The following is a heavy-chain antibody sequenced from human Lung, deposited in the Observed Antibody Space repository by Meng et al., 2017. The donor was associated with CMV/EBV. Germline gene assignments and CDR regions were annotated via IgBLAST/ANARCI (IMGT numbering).Heavy chain of an antibody. D-gene: IGHD2-2*01. CDR2: ISSSSSSI. Sequence: GGSLRLSCAASGFKFNCYTMNSLRQSPGKGLEWVSYISSSSSSIYYTDSVKGRFTISRDNANNSLYLEMTSIRVDDTGVCFCARAAGEDIVVVPAAISDYWGQGTXVTVSS. V-gene: IGHV3-48*04. J-gene: IGHJ4*02. CDR1: GFKFNCYT. CDR3: ARAAGEDIVVVPAAISDY.